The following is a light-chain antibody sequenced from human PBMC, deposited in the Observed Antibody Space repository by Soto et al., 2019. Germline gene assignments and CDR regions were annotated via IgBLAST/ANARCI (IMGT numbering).Light chain of an antibody. J-gene: IGKJ4*01. V-gene: IGKV3-11*01. CDR3: QQRTNWPLT. CDR2: DVS. CDR1: QSVSNS. Sequence: EIVLTQSPATLSLSPGDRATLSCWASQSVSNSLAWYQQRPGQSPRLLIYDVSTRATGIPDRFGGSGSGTDLNLTISRLETEDFAVYYCQQRTNWPLTFGGGTKVDIK.